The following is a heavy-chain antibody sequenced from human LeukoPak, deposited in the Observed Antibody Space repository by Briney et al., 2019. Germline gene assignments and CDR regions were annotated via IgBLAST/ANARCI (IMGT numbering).Heavy chain of an antibody. CDR2: ISGSGGST. CDR3: AKDYGSGSYYVTFDY. D-gene: IGHD3-10*01. CDR1: GLTVSSNY. Sequence: GGSLRLSCAASGLTVSSNYMTWVRQAPGKGLEWVSAISGSGGSTYYADSVKGRFTISRDNSKNTLYLQMNSLRAEDTAVYYCAKDYGSGSYYVTFDYWGQGTLVTVSS. V-gene: IGHV3-23*01. J-gene: IGHJ4*02.